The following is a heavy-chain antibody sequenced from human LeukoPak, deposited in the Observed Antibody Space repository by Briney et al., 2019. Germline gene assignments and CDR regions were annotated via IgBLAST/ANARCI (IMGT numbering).Heavy chain of an antibody. CDR3: ARESVRYYDFWSGYYPHDAFDI. D-gene: IGHD3-3*01. V-gene: IGHV4-59*01. Sequence: SETLSLTCTVSGGSISSYYWSWIRQPPGKGLEWIGYIYYSGSTNYNPSLKSRVTISVDTSKNQFSLKLSSVTAADTAVYYCARESVRYYDFWSGYYPHDAFDIWSQGTMVTVSS. CDR1: GGSISSYY. J-gene: IGHJ3*02. CDR2: IYYSGST.